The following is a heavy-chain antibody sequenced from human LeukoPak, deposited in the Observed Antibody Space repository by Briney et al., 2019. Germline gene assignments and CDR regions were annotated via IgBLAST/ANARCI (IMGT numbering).Heavy chain of an antibody. V-gene: IGHV1-2*02. Sequence: ASVKVSCKASGYTFTGYYMHWVRQAPGQGLEWMGWINPNSGGTNYAQKFQGRVTMTRDTSISTAYMELSRLRSEDTAVYYCARNRDIAARGFPGYWGQGTLVTVSS. CDR2: INPNSGGT. CDR1: GYTFTGYY. D-gene: IGHD6-6*01. J-gene: IGHJ4*02. CDR3: ARNRDIAARGFPGY.